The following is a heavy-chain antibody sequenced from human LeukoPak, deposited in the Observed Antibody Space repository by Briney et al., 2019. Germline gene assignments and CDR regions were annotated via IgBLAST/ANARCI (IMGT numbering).Heavy chain of an antibody. CDR3: ARHLIVVVPAATDYYFDY. J-gene: IGHJ4*02. CDR1: GGSISSYY. CDR2: IYYSGST. V-gene: IGHV4-59*05. Sequence: SETLSLTCTVSGGSISSYYWSWIRQPPGKGLEWIGSIYYSGSTYYNPSLKSRVTISVDTSKNQFSLKLSSVTAADTAVYYCARHLIVVVPAATDYYFDYWGQGTLVTVSS. D-gene: IGHD2-2*01.